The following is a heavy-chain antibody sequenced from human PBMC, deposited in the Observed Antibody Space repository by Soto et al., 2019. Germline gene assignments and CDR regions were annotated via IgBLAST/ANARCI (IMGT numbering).Heavy chain of an antibody. D-gene: IGHD3-22*01. V-gene: IGHV4-4*07. CDR3: ARIYDSSGYYEFDY. CDR1: GDSISGYY. Sequence: SETLSLTCTVSGDSISGYYWTWIRQPAGKGLEWIGRIYSSGITNFNPSLKGRVTMSFDTPKNQFSLKVNSVTAADTAVYYCARIYDSSGYYEFDYWGQGTLVTVSS. CDR2: IYSSGIT. J-gene: IGHJ4*02.